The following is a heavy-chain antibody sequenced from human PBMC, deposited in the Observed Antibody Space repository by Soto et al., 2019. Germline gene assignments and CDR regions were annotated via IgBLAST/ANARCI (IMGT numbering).Heavy chain of an antibody. D-gene: IGHD4-17*01. J-gene: IGHJ3*02. V-gene: IGHV3-48*04. CDR3: ARRYGSRDAFDI. CDR2: ISSSGSTI. CDR1: GFTFNSYG. Sequence: PGGSLRLSCAASGFTFNSYGMPWFRQAPGKGLEWVSYISSSGSTIYYADSVKGRFTISRDNAKNSLYLQMNSLRAEDTAVYYCARRYGSRDAFDIWGQGTMVTVSS.